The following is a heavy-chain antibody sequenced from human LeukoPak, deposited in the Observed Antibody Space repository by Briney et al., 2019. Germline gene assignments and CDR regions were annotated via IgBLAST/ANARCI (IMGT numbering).Heavy chain of an antibody. CDR1: GFIFNSYG. J-gene: IGHJ4*02. CDR2: IWYDGSNQ. CDR3: AREGVGALTY. Sequence: GTSLRLSCATSGFIFNSYGMHWVRQAPGKGLEWVAFIWYDGSNQYYADSVKGRFTISRESSENTLYLHMNSLKVEDTAVYYCAREGVGALTYWGQGTLVTVSS. V-gene: IGHV3-33*01. D-gene: IGHD1-26*01.